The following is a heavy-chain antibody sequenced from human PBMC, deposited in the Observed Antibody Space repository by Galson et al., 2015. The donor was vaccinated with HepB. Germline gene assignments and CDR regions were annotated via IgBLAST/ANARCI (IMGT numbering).Heavy chain of an antibody. CDR2: INPSDGDT. CDR3: ARASTSSAYYGFDY. Sequence: SVKVSCKASGYTFTSYYMPWVRQAPGQGLEWMGIINPSDGDTTFAQKFRGRVTMTRDTSTSTVYMELSSLRSEDTAVYYCARASTSSAYYGFDYWGQGTLVTVSA. CDR1: GYTFTSYY. J-gene: IGHJ4*02. D-gene: IGHD3-22*01. V-gene: IGHV1-46*01.